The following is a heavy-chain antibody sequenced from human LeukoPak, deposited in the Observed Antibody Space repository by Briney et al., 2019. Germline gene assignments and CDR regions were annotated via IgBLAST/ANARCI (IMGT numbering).Heavy chain of an antibody. CDR2: INHSGST. V-gene: IGHV4-34*01. J-gene: IGHJ4*02. D-gene: IGHD1-26*01. Sequence: PSETLSLTCAVYGGSFSGYYWSWIRQLPGKGLEWIGEINHSGSTNYNPSLKSRVTISVDTSKNQFSLKLSSVTAADTAVYYCARVSGSYYTWGQGTLVTVSS. CDR1: GGSFSGYY. CDR3: ARVSGSYYT.